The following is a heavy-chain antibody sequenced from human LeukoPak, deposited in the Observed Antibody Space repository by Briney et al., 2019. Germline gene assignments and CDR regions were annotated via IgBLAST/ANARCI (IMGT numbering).Heavy chain of an antibody. J-gene: IGHJ4*02. Sequence: PSETLSLTCIVSGGSISSYYWSWIRQPPGKGLEWIGYIYYSGSTNYNPSLKSRVTISVDTSKNQFSLKLSSVTAADTAVYYCAKDRRRPATVLYFDYWGQGTLVTVSS. CDR1: GGSISSYY. CDR3: AKDRRRPATVLYFDY. D-gene: IGHD4-11*01. V-gene: IGHV4-59*01. CDR2: IYYSGST.